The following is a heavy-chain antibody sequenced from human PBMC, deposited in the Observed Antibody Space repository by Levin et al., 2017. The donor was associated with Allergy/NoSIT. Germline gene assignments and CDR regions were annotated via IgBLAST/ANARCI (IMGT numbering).Heavy chain of an antibody. D-gene: IGHD3-10*01. V-gene: IGHV2-5*02. CDR2: IYWDDDK. Sequence: VSGPTLVKPTQTLTLTCTFSGFSLSTSGVGVGWIRQPPGKALEWLALIYWDDDKRYSPSLKSRLTITKDTSKNQVVLTMTNMDPVDTATYYCAHRLGAAQGLWFGELSHYYYYMDVWGKGTTVTVSS. J-gene: IGHJ6*03. CDR3: AHRLGAAQGLWFGELSHYYYYMDV. CDR1: GFSLSTSGVG.